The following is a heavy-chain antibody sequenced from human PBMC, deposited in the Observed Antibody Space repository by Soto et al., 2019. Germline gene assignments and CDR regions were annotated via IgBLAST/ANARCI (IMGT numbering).Heavy chain of an antibody. J-gene: IGHJ3*02. Sequence: GGSLRLSCAASGFTFSSYAMHWVRQAPGKGLEWVAVIWYDGSNKYYADSVKGRFTISRDNSKNTLYLQMNSLRAEDTAVYYCARDRDTMIVYDAFDIWGQGTMVTVSS. CDR3: ARDRDTMIVYDAFDI. D-gene: IGHD3-22*01. CDR1: GFTFSSYA. CDR2: IWYDGSNK. V-gene: IGHV3-33*08.